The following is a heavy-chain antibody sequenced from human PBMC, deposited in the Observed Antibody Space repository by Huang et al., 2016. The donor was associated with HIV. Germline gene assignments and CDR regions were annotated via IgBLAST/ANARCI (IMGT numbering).Heavy chain of an antibody. CDR2: MNPNTGNT. CDR1: GYTFPNYA. CDR3: ARSAYGDLDY. Sequence: QVHLVQSGAEVKKPGASVKVSCKASGYTFPNYAINWVRQAPGRGLEWMGWMNPNTGNTGCAQGFQGRVTMTRKTSITTAYMELTSLTSEDTAVYYCARSAYGDLDYWGLGTLVIVSS. V-gene: IGHV1-8*02. D-gene: IGHD4-17*01. J-gene: IGHJ4*02.